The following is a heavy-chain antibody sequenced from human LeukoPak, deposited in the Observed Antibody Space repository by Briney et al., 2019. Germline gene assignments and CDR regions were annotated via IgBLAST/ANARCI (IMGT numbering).Heavy chain of an antibody. D-gene: IGHD3-10*02. CDR1: GFTFIDYW. V-gene: IGHV3-7*01. Sequence: GGSLRLSCVASGFTFIDYWMTWVRQAPGNRLEWVANINQNGSEIYYVDSVEGRFTISRDNAKNSLFLQMNSLRVEDTAVYYCAELGITMIGGVWGKGTTVTISS. J-gene: IGHJ6*04. CDR3: AELGITMIGGV. CDR2: INQNGSEI.